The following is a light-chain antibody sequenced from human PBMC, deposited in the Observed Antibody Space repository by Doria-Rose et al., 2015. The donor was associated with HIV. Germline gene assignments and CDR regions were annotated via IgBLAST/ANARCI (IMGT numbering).Light chain of an antibody. CDR1: QGITSN. CDR2: TAP. Sequence: DVQLTQSPSSLSASVGDRVTITCRASQGITSNLNWYQQKAGKAPKLLIFTAPTLQSGVPSRFSGGGSGTDFTLTISSLQPEDFATYYCQQTYSFPYSFGLGTKLDIE. J-gene: IGKJ2*01. V-gene: IGKV1-39*01. CDR3: QQTYSFPYS.